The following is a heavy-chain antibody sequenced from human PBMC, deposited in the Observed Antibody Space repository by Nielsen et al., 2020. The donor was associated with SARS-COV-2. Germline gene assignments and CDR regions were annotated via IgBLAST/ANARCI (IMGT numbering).Heavy chain of an antibody. J-gene: IGHJ3*02. CDR3: ARAREDSSGYLNAFDI. CDR2: IYYSGST. D-gene: IGHD3-22*01. Sequence: RQAPGKGLEWIGSIYYSGSTNYNPSLKSRVTISVDTSKNQFSLKLSSVTAADTAVYYCARAREDSSGYLNAFDIWGQGTMVTVSS. V-gene: IGHV4-39*07.